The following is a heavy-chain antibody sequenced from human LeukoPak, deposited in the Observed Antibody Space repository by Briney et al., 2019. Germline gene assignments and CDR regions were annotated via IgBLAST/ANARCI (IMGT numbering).Heavy chain of an antibody. CDR3: AKDLLLWFGELHYFDY. Sequence: GGSLRLSCAASGFTFSSHAMSWVRQAPGKGLEWVSAISGSGGSTYYADSVKGRFTISRDNSKNTLYLQMNSLRAEDTAVYYCAKDLLLWFGELHYFDYWGQGTLVTVSS. CDR1: GFTFSSHA. J-gene: IGHJ4*02. CDR2: ISGSGGST. V-gene: IGHV3-23*01. D-gene: IGHD3-10*01.